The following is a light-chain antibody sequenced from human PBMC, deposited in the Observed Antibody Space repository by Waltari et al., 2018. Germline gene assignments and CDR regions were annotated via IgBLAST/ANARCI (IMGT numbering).Light chain of an antibody. V-gene: IGKV2-28*01. CDR2: LGS. Sequence: DIMVTQSPLSLPVTPGEPASISFTSTQSLLQSNGYDYLDWYLQKPGQAPQLLMYLGSNRASGVPDRLSGSGSGTNFTLKISRVEAEDVGVYYCMQGLQPPWTFGQGTKVEI. CDR1: QSLLQSNGYDY. CDR3: MQGLQPPWT. J-gene: IGKJ1*01.